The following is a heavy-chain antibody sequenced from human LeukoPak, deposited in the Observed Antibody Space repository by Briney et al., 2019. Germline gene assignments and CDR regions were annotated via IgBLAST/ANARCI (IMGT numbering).Heavy chain of an antibody. Sequence: GGSLRLSCAASGFTFDNYAMHWVRQSPGKGPEWVSLISGDGTTTHYADSVRGRFTISRDNSKNSLYLRMNSLTTEDTALYYCVRGDQWLLRGWGQGILVAVSS. D-gene: IGHD5-12*01. CDR2: ISGDGTTT. J-gene: IGHJ4*02. CDR1: GFTFDNYA. CDR3: VRGDQWLLRG. V-gene: IGHV3-43*02.